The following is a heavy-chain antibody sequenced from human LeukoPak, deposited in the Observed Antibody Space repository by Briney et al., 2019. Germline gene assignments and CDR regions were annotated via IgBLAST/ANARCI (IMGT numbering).Heavy chain of an antibody. CDR1: GYTLTELS. D-gene: IGHD3-10*01. V-gene: IGHV1-24*01. CDR2: FDPEDGET. Sequence: ASVKVSCKVSGYTLTELSMHWVRQAPGKGLEWMGGFDPEDGETIYAQKFQGRVTMTEDTSTDTAYMELSSLRSEDTAVYYCARDGVRDYYGSGSYYEDAFDIWGQGTMVTVSS. CDR3: ARDGVRDYYGSGSYYEDAFDI. J-gene: IGHJ3*02.